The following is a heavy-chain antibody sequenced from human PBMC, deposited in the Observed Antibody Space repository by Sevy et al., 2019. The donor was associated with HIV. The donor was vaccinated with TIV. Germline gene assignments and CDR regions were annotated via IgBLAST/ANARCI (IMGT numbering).Heavy chain of an antibody. J-gene: IGHJ4*02. D-gene: IGHD4-17*01. CDR1: GYSFASYW. CDR2: VFPGDSDT. Sequence: GESLKISCKGSGYSFASYWIGWVRQMPGKGLEWMGIVFPGDSDTTYSPSFQGQVTISVDKSIRTAYLQWSSLKASDTAMYYCASPVYGDYTLYYFDYWGQGTQVTVSS. CDR3: ASPVYGDYTLYYFDY. V-gene: IGHV5-51*01.